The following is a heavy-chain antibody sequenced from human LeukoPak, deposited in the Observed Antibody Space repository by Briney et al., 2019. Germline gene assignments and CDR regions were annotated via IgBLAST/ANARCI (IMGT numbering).Heavy chain of an antibody. CDR2: IYSGGST. V-gene: IGHV3-66*01. CDR3: ARDQVVMGYYYYGMDV. Sequence: GGSLRLSCAASGFTFSSYAMSWVRQAPGKGLEWVSVIYSGGSTYYADSVKGRFTISRDNSKNTLYLQMNSLRAEDTAVYYCARDQVVMGYYYYGMDVWGQGTTVTVSS. D-gene: IGHD2-15*01. CDR1: GFTFSSYA. J-gene: IGHJ6*02.